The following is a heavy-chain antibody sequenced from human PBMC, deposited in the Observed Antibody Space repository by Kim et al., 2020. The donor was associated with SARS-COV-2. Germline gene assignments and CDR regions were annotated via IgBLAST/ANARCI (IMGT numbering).Heavy chain of an antibody. CDR2: IRSKANAYAT. CDR1: GFTFSVSA. V-gene: IGHV3-73*01. D-gene: IGHD1-1*01. CDR3: ISGPGTTLAFWDAFGI. J-gene: IGHJ3*02. Sequence: GGSLRLSCAASGFTFSVSAIHWVRQASGKGLEWVGRIRSKANAYATAYAASVKGRFSISRDDSKNTAYLQMNSLKTEDTAVYYCISGPGTTLAFWDAFGIWGQGTLVTASS.